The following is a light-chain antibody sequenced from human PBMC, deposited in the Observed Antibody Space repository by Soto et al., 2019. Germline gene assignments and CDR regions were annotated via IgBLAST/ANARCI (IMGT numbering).Light chain of an antibody. J-gene: IGKJ5*01. CDR3: MQALQTPF. CDR1: QGISSY. CDR2: AAS. V-gene: IGKV1D-8*03. Sequence: VIWMTQSPSLLSASTGDRVTISCRMSQGISSYLAWYQQKPGKAPELLIYAASTLQSGVPSRFSGSGSGTDFTLKISRVEAEDVGVYYCMQALQTPFFGQGTRLEIK.